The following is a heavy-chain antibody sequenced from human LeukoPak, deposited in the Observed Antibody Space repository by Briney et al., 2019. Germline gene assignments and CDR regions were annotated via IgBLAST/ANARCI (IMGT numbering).Heavy chain of an antibody. V-gene: IGHV3-7*01. CDR1: GFTFSSYW. J-gene: IGHJ4*02. CDR2: IKQDGSEE. Sequence: GGSLRLSCAASGFTFSSYWMSWVRQAPGKGLEWVANIKQDGSEEYYVDFVKGRFTISRDNAKNSLYLQMNSLRAEDTAVYYCAREREGIVVVPAANGGQGTLVTVSS. D-gene: IGHD2-2*01. CDR3: AREREGIVVVPAAN.